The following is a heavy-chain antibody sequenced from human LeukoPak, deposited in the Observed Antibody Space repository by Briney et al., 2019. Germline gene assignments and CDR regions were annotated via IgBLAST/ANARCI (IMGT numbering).Heavy chain of an antibody. CDR3: ARQTGSGLFILP. J-gene: IGHJ4*02. D-gene: IGHD3/OR15-3a*01. V-gene: IGHV4-38-2*02. CDR1: GYSISSGYY. Sequence: KPSETLSLTCTVSGYSISSGYYWGWIRPPPGKGLEWIGSIYHSGSTYYNASLKSQVSISIDTSKNQFSLRLTSVTAADTAVYYCARQTGSGLFILPGGQGTLVTVSS. CDR2: IYHSGST.